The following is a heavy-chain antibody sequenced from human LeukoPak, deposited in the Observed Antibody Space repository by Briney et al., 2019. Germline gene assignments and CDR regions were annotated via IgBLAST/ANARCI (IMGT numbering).Heavy chain of an antibody. CDR2: IYYSGST. J-gene: IGHJ3*02. CDR1: GGSISSGDYY. CDR3: ARGRFGVVITDAFDI. Sequence: SQTLSRTCTVSGGSISSGDYYWSWIRQPPGKGLEWIGYIYYSGSTYYNPSLKSRVTISVDTSKNQFSLKLSSVTAADTAVYYCARGRFGVVITDAFDIWGQGTMVTVSS. V-gene: IGHV4-30-4*01. D-gene: IGHD3-3*01.